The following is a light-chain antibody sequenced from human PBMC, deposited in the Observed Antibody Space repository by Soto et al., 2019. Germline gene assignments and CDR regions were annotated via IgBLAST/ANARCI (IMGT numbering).Light chain of an antibody. Sequence: ENVLTQSAGTLSLSPGERATLSCRASQSVYNNNLAWYQQKPGQAPRLLIYGASNRATGIPERFSGSGSGADFTLTISRLEPEDFAVYYCQQYGGPPVTFGQGTKLEIK. CDR3: QQYGGPPVT. CDR2: GAS. V-gene: IGKV3-20*01. J-gene: IGKJ2*01. CDR1: QSVYNNN.